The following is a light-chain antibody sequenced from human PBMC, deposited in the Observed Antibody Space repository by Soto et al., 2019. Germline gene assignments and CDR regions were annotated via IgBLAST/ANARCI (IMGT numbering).Light chain of an antibody. CDR1: QSVSSSY. V-gene: IGKV3-20*01. CDR2: AAS. Sequence: EIVLTQSPGTLSLSPGERATLSCRASQSVSSSYLAWYQQKPGQAPRLLIYAASSRATGIPDRFSGSGSGTDFTLTISRLGPDDFAVYYCQQYGSSPYTFGQGTKLEIK. J-gene: IGKJ2*01. CDR3: QQYGSSPYT.